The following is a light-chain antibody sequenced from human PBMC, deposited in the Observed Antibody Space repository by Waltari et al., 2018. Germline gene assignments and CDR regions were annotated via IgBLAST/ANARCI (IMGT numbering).Light chain of an antibody. CDR2: DDR. CDR1: NVGSKS. V-gene: IGLV3-21*02. J-gene: IGLJ2*01. Sequence: SYVLTQPPSASVATGETARITCGGDNVGSKSVHWYQQKPGQAPLLVVYDDRARPSGFPDRFSASNSGNTATLTITRVENGDEADYYCQVWDTTSDRVVFGGGTKLTVL. CDR3: QVWDTTSDRVV.